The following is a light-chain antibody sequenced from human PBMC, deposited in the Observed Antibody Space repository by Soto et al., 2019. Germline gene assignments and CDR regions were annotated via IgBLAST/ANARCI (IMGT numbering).Light chain of an antibody. J-gene: IGKJ2*01. CDR1: PTISSY. V-gene: IGKV1-39*01. CDR2: AAS. CDR3: RQSNSTPYT. Sequence: DIQMTQSPSSLTASVGHRVTITCRASPTISSYLNWYRQQPGKAPKLLIYAASILQNGVQSRFSGSGSGTAVTLTISSLHHYDFASYYCRQSNSTPYTFRQGTKLETK.